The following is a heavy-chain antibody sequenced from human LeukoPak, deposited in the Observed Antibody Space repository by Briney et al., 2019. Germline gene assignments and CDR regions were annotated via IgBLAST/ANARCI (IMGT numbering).Heavy chain of an antibody. Sequence: SETPSLTCTVSGDSISSYYWSWIRQPAGKGLEWIGRIYTSGSTNYNPSLKSRVTMSVDTSKNQFSLKLSSVTAADTAVYYCARARRGSGWYYFDYWGQGTLVTVSS. CDR2: IYTSGST. CDR1: GDSISSYY. J-gene: IGHJ4*02. V-gene: IGHV4-4*07. CDR3: ARARRGSGWYYFDY. D-gene: IGHD6-19*01.